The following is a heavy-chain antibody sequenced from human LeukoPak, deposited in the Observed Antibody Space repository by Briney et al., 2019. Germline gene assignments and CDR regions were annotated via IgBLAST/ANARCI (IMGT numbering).Heavy chain of an antibody. V-gene: IGHV3-23*01. Sequence: GGSLRLSCAASGFTFSSYDITWVRQAPGKGLEYVSSSAYGGSLYYADSVKGRFIISRDNSKNTLYLHMTSLRAEDTAVYYCAKVRVIWFGPDAWFDPWGQGTLVTVSS. D-gene: IGHD3-10*01. J-gene: IGHJ5*02. CDR2: SAYGGSL. CDR3: AKVRVIWFGPDAWFDP. CDR1: GFTFSSYD.